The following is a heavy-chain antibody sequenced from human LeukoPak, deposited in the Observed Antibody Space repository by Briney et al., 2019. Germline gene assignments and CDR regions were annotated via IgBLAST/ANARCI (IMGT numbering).Heavy chain of an antibody. Sequence: ASVKVSCKASGYTFTGYYMHWVRQAPGQGLEWMGWINPNSGGTNYAQKFQGRVTMTRDTSISTAYMELSSLRSEDTAVYYCARDMSIPNAFDIWGQGTMVTVSS. CDR3: ARDMSIPNAFDI. J-gene: IGHJ3*02. D-gene: IGHD6-6*01. V-gene: IGHV1-2*02. CDR1: GYTFTGYY. CDR2: INPNSGGT.